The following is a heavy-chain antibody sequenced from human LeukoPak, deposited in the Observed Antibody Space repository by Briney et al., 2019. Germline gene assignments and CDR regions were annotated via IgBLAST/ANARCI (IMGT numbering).Heavy chain of an antibody. CDR2: IDYSGST. D-gene: IGHD3-10*01. CDR3: ARDRITMVRGVTFDI. J-gene: IGHJ3*02. V-gene: IGHV4-30-4*08. CDR1: GGSISSGDYY. Sequence: PSQTLSLTCTVSGGSISSGDYYWSSIRQPPGKGLEWIGYIDYSGSTYYNPSLKSRVTISVDTSKSQFSLKLSSVTAADTAVYYCARDRITMVRGVTFDIWGQGTMVTVSS.